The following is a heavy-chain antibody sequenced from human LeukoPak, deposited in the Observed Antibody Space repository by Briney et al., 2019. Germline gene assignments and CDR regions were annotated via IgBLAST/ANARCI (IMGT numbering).Heavy chain of an antibody. Sequence: GGSLRLSCAASGFTFSSYSMNWVRQAPGKGLEWVSYISSSGSTIYYADSVKGRFTISRDNAKNSLYLQMNSLRAEDTAVYYCARDLGIAARPAFDYWGQGTLVTVSS. CDR2: ISSSGSTI. J-gene: IGHJ4*02. CDR1: GFTFSSYS. CDR3: ARDLGIAARPAFDY. V-gene: IGHV3-48*04. D-gene: IGHD6-6*01.